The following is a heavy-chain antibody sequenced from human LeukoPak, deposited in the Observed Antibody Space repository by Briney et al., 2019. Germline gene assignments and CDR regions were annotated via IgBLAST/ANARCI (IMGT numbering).Heavy chain of an antibody. V-gene: IGHV4-39*01. CDR3: ARRKWLRFYFDY. D-gene: IGHD5-12*01. CDR1: GGSISSSSYY. CDR2: IYYSGST. Sequence: SETLSLTCTVSGGSISSSSYYWGWIRQPPGKGLEWIGSIYYSGSTYYNPSLKSRVTISVDTSKNQFSLKLSSVTAADTAVYYCARRKWLRFYFDYWGQGTLVTVSS. J-gene: IGHJ4*02.